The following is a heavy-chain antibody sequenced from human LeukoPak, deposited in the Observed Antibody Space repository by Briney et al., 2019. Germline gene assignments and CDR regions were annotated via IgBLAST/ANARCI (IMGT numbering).Heavy chain of an antibody. CDR1: GYSFSSNW. V-gene: IGHV5-51*01. CDR2: IYPDDSDT. Sequence: GESLKISCNGSGYSFSSNWIGWVRQMPGKGLEWMGIIYPDDSDTRYSPSFQGQVTISVDKSISTAYLQWSSLEASDTAMYYCARQEGYVADHWGQGTLVTVSS. D-gene: IGHD3-10*02. CDR3: ARQEGYVADH. J-gene: IGHJ5*02.